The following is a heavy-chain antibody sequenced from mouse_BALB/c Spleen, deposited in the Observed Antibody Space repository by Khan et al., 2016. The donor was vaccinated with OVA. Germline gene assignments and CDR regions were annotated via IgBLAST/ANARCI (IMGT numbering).Heavy chain of an antibody. CDR2: IWGDGSI. V-gene: IGHV2-3*01. J-gene: IGHJ2*01. CDR3: AKRRVYYSDY. CDR1: GFSLTSNG. Sequence: QVQLKESGPGLVAPSQSLSITCTVSGFSLTSNGVSWVRQPPGKGLEWLGVIWGDGSINYHSVLKSRLSISKDNSKSQVFLKLNSLQTEDTAKYYSAKRRVYYSDYWGQGTTRTVSS.